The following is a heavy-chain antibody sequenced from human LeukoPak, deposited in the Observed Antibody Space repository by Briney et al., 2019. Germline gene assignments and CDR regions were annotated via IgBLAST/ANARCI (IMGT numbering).Heavy chain of an antibody. Sequence: GGSLRLSCAASGFTFSSYAMSWARQAPGKGLEWVSAISGSGGSTYYADSVKGRFTISRDNSENTLYLQMNSLRAEDTAVYYCAKDLLYSRDGGYWGQGTLVTVSS. V-gene: IGHV3-23*01. CDR3: AKDLLYSRDGGY. CDR1: GFTFSSYA. J-gene: IGHJ4*02. D-gene: IGHD6-13*01. CDR2: ISGSGGST.